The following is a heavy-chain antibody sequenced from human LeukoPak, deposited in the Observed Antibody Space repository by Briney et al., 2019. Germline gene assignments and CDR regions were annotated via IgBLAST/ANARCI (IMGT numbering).Heavy chain of an antibody. CDR3: ARTYYDGAFDI. CDR1: GGSFSGYY. CDR2: INHSGST. J-gene: IGHJ3*02. V-gene: IGHV4-34*01. D-gene: IGHD3-22*01. Sequence: SETLSLTCAVYGGSFSGYYWSWIRQPPGKGLEWIGEINHSGSTNYNPSLKSRVTISVDTSKNQFSLKLSSVTAADTAVYYCARTYYDGAFDIWGQGTMVTVSS.